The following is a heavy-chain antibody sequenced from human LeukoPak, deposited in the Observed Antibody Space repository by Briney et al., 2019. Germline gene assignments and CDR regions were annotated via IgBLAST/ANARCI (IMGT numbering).Heavy chain of an antibody. D-gene: IGHD5-12*01. CDR2: ISSSSSYI. CDR3: ASESGNGYDWYYFDY. CDR1: GFTFSSYS. Sequence: GGSLRLSCAASGFTFSSYSMNWVRQAPGKGLEWVSSISSSSSYIYYADSVKGRFTISRDNAKNPLYLQMNSLRAEDTAVYYCASESGNGYDWYYFDYWGQGTLVTVSS. V-gene: IGHV3-21*01. J-gene: IGHJ4*02.